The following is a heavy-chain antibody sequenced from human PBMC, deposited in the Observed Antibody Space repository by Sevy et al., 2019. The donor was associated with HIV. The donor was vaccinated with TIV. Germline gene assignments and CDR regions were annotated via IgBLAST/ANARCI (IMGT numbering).Heavy chain of an antibody. CDR3: AREASSWYVVDY. D-gene: IGHD6-13*01. V-gene: IGHV3-74*01. CDR2: LKSVESST. CDR1: GFTFSTYG. Sequence: GGSLRLSCAASGFTFSTYGMHWVRQAPGEGLVWVSRLKSVESSTTYADSVKGRFTVSRDNAKNTVYLQMNSLRAVDTGVYYCAREASSWYVVDYWGQGTRVTVSS. J-gene: IGHJ4*02.